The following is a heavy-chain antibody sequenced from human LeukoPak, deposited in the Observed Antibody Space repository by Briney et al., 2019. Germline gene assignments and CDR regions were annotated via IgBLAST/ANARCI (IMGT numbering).Heavy chain of an antibody. D-gene: IGHD6-19*01. CDR1: GFTFSNAW. CDR2: IKSKTDGGTT. Sequence: PGGSLRLSCAASGFTFSNAWMSWVRQAPGKGLEWVGRIKSKTDGGTTDYAAPVKGRFTISRDDSKNTLYLQMNSLKTEDTAVYYCTTAHSSGWYGGAFDIWGQGTMVTVSS. J-gene: IGHJ3*02. V-gene: IGHV3-15*01. CDR3: TTAHSSGWYGGAFDI.